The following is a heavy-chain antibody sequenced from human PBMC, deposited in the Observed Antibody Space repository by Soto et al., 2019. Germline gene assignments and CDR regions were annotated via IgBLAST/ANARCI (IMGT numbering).Heavy chain of an antibody. CDR3: ARVGYYDFWSGRNNWFDP. CDR1: GGSISSGGYY. Sequence: TLSLTCTVSGGSISSGGYYWSWIRQHPGKGLEWIGYIYYSGSTYYNPSLKSRVTISVDTSKNQFSLKLSSVTAADTAVYYCARVGYYDFWSGRNNWFDPWGQGTLVTVSS. CDR2: IYYSGST. D-gene: IGHD3-3*01. V-gene: IGHV4-31*03. J-gene: IGHJ5*02.